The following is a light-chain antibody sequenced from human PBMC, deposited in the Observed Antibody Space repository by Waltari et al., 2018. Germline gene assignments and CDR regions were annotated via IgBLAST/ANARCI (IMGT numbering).Light chain of an antibody. CDR1: QSVSSN. Sequence: EIVMTQSPATLSVSPGERATLSCRASQSVSSNLAWYQQKPGQAPRHLIYGAATMATGIPARFSGSGYGKELKLTISSLQSEDFAVYYCQQYNNWPPGTFGQGTKVEIK. J-gene: IGKJ1*01. CDR2: GAA. CDR3: QQYNNWPPGT. V-gene: IGKV3-15*01.